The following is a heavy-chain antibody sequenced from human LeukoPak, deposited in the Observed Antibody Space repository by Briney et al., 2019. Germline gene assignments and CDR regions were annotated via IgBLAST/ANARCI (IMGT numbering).Heavy chain of an antibody. CDR3: ARDRGYSSGWSEFDY. J-gene: IGHJ4*02. CDR1: GGSISSGSYY. Sequence: PSETLSLTCTVSGGSISSGSYYWGWIRQPPGKGLEWIGSIYYSGSTYYNPSLKSRVTISVDTSKNQFSLKLSSVTAADTAVYYCARDRGYSSGWSEFDYWGQGTLVTVSS. CDR2: IYYSGST. V-gene: IGHV4-39*07. D-gene: IGHD6-19*01.